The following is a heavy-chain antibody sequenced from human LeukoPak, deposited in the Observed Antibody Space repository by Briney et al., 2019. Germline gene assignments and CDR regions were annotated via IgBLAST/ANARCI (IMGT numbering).Heavy chain of an antibody. CDR2: VYPADSDT. J-gene: IGHJ1*01. Sequence: GESLLISCWGSGYSFTSYYIAWVRPMPGQGLEWMGIVYPADSDTTYSPSFQGQVTISVDKSIKTAYLQWTSLKASDTAKYYCARPGEADLAGHLQHWGRGTLVSVSS. D-gene: IGHD7-27*01. CDR3: ARPGEADLAGHLQH. V-gene: IGHV5-51*01. CDR1: GYSFTSYY.